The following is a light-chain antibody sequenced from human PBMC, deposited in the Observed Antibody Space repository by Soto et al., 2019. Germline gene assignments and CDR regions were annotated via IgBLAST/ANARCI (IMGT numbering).Light chain of an antibody. CDR2: DVS. CDR3: SSYTSSSTPYV. J-gene: IGLJ3*02. Sequence: QSALTQPASVSGSPGQSITISCTGTGSDVGGYNYVSWYQQHPGKAPKLMIYDVSNRPSGVSNRFSGSKSGNTASLTISGLQAEDEADYYCSSYTSSSTPYVFGGGTKLTVL. V-gene: IGLV2-14*01. CDR1: GSDVGGYNY.